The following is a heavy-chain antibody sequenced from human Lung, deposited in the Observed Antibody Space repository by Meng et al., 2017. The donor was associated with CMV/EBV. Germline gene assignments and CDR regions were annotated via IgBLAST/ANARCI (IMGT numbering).Heavy chain of an antibody. CDR2: IYYNRGT. D-gene: IGHD4/OR15-4a*01. J-gene: IGHJ4*02. CDR3: ARGHYGDSSDYFDV. Sequence: SETXSLXCTVSGGSISHYCWNWIRQPPGKGLEWIGYIYYNRGTNYNPSLKGRVTISLETSKNQFSLKLSSVTAADTAVYYCARGHYGDSSDYFDVWGQGTPVTVSS. CDR1: GGSISHYC. V-gene: IGHV4-59*01.